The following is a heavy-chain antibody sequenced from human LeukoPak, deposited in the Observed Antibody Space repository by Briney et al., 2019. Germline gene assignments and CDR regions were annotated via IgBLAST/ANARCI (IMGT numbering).Heavy chain of an antibody. V-gene: IGHV3-9*01. Sequence: GGSLRLSCAASGFTFDDYAMHWVRQAPGKGLEWVSGISWNSGSIGYADSVKGRFTISRDNATNSLYLQMNSLRAEDTALYYCAKDMAPSGSYFESFDYWGQGTLVTVSS. D-gene: IGHD1-26*01. CDR1: GFTFDDYA. CDR3: AKDMAPSGSYFESFDY. J-gene: IGHJ4*02. CDR2: ISWNSGSI.